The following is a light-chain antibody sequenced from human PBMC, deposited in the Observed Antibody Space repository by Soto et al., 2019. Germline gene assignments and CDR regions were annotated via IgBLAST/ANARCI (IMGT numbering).Light chain of an antibody. Sequence: DIQMTQSPPSLSASVGDRVTITCRASQGIGNSLARYQQKPGTVPKLLIYSASTLQSGVPSRFSGSGSVTDFTLTISSLQPEDVAAYYCQKYNTVPATFGQGTRLEIK. V-gene: IGKV1-27*01. J-gene: IGKJ5*01. CDR2: SAS. CDR1: QGIGNS. CDR3: QKYNTVPAT.